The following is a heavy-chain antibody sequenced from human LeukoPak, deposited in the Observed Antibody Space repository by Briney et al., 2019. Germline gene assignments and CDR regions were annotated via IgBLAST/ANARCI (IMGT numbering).Heavy chain of an antibody. CDR1: GFTFSSYG. CDR3: ARGAGSSSAGRLFDY. CDR2: ISGSGGST. J-gene: IGHJ4*02. D-gene: IGHD6-13*01. Sequence: GGTLRLSCAASGFTFSSYGMSWVRQAPGKGLEWVSAISGSGGSTYYADSVKGQFTISRDNSKNTLYLQMNSLRAEDTAVYYCARGAGSSSAGRLFDYWGQGTLVTVSS. V-gene: IGHV3-23*01.